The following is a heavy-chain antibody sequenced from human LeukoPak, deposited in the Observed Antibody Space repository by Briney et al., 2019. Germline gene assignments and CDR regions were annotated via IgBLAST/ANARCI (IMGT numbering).Heavy chain of an antibody. V-gene: IGHV1-8*01. D-gene: IGHD2-8*01. CDR1: GYTFTSYD. Sequence: ASVKVSCKASGYTFTSYDINWVRQATGQELEWMGWMNPNSGNTGYAQKFQGRVTMTRNTSISTAYMELSSLRSEDTAVYYCARSAVRMDAFDIWGQGTMVTVSS. CDR3: ARSAVRMDAFDI. CDR2: MNPNSGNT. J-gene: IGHJ3*02.